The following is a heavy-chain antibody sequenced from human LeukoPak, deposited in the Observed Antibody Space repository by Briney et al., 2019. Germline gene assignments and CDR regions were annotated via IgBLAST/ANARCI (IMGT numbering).Heavy chain of an antibody. CDR2: ISGGGAKT. J-gene: IGHJ3*02. CDR1: GLSFSAYA. D-gene: IGHD3-22*01. CDR3: ARELFTYYYDSMGAFDI. Sequence: TGGSLRLSCAASGLSFSAYAMGWVRQAPGKGLEWVSIISGGGAKTYYADSVKGRFTISRDNSKNTLYLQMNSLRAEDTAVYYCARELFTYYYDSMGAFDIWGQGTMVTVSS. V-gene: IGHV3-23*01.